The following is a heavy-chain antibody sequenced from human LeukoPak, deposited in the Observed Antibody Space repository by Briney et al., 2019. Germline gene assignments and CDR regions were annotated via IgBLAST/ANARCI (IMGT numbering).Heavy chain of an antibody. V-gene: IGHV3-53*01. CDR3: ARDRSSGWYTDGMDV. D-gene: IGHD6-19*01. J-gene: IGHJ6*02. Sequence: PGRCRSPACAPSGLSVSSNYTRWVRQAPGKGLEWVSIIYSGGSTYYADTVKGRFTISRDNSKNTLYLQMNGLRAEDTAVYYCARDRSSGWYTDGMDVWGQGTTVTVSS. CDR1: GLSVSSNY. CDR2: IYSGGST.